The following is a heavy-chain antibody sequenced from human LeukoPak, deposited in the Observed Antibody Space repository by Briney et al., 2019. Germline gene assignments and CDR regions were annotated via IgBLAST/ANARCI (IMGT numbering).Heavy chain of an antibody. J-gene: IGHJ4*02. V-gene: IGHV4-59*12. D-gene: IGHD1-20*01. CDR2: IYYSGST. CDR3: ARGLGITGEGADY. CDR1: GGSISSYY. Sequence: SETLSLTCTVSGGSISSYYWSWIRQPPGKGLEWIGYIYYSGSTYYNPSLKSRVTMSVDTSKNQFSLKLSSVTAADTAVYYCARGLGITGEGADYWGQGTLVTVSS.